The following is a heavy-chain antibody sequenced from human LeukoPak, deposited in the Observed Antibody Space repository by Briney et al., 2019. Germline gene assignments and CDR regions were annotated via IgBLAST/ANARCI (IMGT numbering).Heavy chain of an antibody. CDR2: ISAYNGNT. V-gene: IGHV1-18*01. Sequence: ASVKVSCKASGGTFSSYGISWVRQAPGQGLEWMGWISAYNGNTNYAQKLQGRVTMTTDTSTSTAYMELRSLRSDDTAVYYCASSATVAAPDAFDIWGQGTMVTVSS. J-gene: IGHJ3*02. CDR3: ASSATVAAPDAFDI. CDR1: GGTFSSYG. D-gene: IGHD6-19*01.